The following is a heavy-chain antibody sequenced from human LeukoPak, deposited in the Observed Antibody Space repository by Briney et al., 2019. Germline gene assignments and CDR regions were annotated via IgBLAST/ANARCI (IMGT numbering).Heavy chain of an antibody. J-gene: IGHJ6*03. CDR3: ARVSWFPGTSYYYMDV. Sequence: SETLSLTCTVSGGSISRYYWSWIRQPPGKGLEWFGYVYDSGTTNYNPSLKSRLTISVDTSKNQFSLKLSSVTAADTAAYYCARVSWFPGTSYYYMDVWGKGTTVTVSS. V-gene: IGHV4-59*01. CDR2: VYDSGTT. D-gene: IGHD1-1*01. CDR1: GGSISRYY.